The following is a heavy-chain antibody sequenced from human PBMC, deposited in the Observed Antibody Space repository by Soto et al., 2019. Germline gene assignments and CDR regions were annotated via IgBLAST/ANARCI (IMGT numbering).Heavy chain of an antibody. CDR1: GYTFTGYY. V-gene: IGHV1-2*02. Sequence: ASVKVSCKAFGYTFTGYYMHCVRQAPGQGLEWMGWINPNSSDTRYNSDTRYAQKFQGRVTMTRDTSISTAYMELSRLRSDDTAVYYCARLDSRTSARYYFDYWGQGTLVTVSS. CDR3: ARLDSRTSARYYFDY. J-gene: IGHJ4*02. D-gene: IGHD6-6*01. CDR2: INPNSSDTRYNSDT.